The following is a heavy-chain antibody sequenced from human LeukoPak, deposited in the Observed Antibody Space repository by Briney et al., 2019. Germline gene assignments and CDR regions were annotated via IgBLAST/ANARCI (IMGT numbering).Heavy chain of an antibody. J-gene: IGHJ4*02. Sequence: SETLSLTCTVSGGSISSYYWSWLRPPAGKGLEWIGRIYTSGSTNYNPPLKSRVTMSVDTSKNQFSLKLSSVTAADTAVYYCARDRGLGTFDYWGQGTLVTVSS. CDR1: GGSISSYY. CDR3: ARDRGLGTFDY. CDR2: IYTSGST. D-gene: IGHD1-1*01. V-gene: IGHV4-4*07.